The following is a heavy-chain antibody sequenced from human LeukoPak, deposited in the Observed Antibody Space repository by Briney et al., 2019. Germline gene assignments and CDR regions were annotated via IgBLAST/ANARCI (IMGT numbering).Heavy chain of an antibody. Sequence: GASVKVSRKASGYTFTGYYMHWVRQAPGQGLEWMGWINPNSGGTNYAQKFQGRVTMTRDTSISTAYMELSRLRSDDTAVYYCARVGEWNGARNFDYWGQGTLVTVSS. D-gene: IGHD2-8*01. J-gene: IGHJ4*02. CDR3: ARVGEWNGARNFDY. V-gene: IGHV1-2*02. CDR2: INPNSGGT. CDR1: GYTFTGYY.